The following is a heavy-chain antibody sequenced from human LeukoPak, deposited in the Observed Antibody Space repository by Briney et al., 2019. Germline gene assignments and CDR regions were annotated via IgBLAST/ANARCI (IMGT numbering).Heavy chain of an antibody. CDR1: GFTFSNYW. J-gene: IGHJ4*02. Sequence: RGSLRLSCAASGFTFSNYWMSWVRQAPGKGLEWVANMKQDGSETYYVDSVKGRFTISRDNAKNSLYLQMNSLRAEDTAVYYCARDKIVGATHFDYWGQGALVTVSS. CDR3: ARDKIVGATHFDY. V-gene: IGHV3-7*01. D-gene: IGHD1-26*01. CDR2: MKQDGSET.